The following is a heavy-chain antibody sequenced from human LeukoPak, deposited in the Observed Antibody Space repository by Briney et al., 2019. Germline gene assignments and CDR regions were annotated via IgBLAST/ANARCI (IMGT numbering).Heavy chain of an antibody. J-gene: IGHJ4*02. Sequence: GGSLRLSCAASGFTFSSYSMNWVRQAPGKGLEWVSSISSSSSSYIYYADSVKGRFTISRDNAKNSLYPQMNSLRAEDAAVYYCARERVAGLFDYWGQGTLVTVSS. CDR1: GFTFSSYS. CDR2: ISSSSSSYI. CDR3: ARERVAGLFDY. V-gene: IGHV3-21*01. D-gene: IGHD6-19*01.